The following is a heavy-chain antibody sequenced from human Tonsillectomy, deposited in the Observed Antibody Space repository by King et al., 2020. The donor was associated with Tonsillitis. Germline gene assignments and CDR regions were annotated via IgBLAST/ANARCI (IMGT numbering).Heavy chain of an antibody. CDR3: ARSGAQSDYFDY. CDR2: IKQDGSEK. J-gene: IGHJ4*02. CDR1: GFTFSSYW. V-gene: IGHV3-7*01. D-gene: IGHD1-26*01. Sequence: VQLVESGGGLVQPGGSLRLSCAASGFTFSSYWMSWVRQAPGKGLEWVANIKQDGSEKYYVDSVKGRFTISRDNAKTSLYLQMNSLSAEDTAVYYCARSGAQSDYFDYWGQGTLVTVSS.